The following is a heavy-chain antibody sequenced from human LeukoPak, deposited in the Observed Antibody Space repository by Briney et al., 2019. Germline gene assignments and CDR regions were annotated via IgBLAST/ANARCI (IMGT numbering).Heavy chain of an antibody. D-gene: IGHD3-22*01. CDR3: ARDEGRGKYYYDSSGYYSH. CDR1: GFTFSAYN. Sequence: PGGSLRLSCAASGFTFSAYNMNWVRRTPGKGLEWVSSITTSSSYMFYADSVRGRFTISRDNAENSLYLQMNSLRAEDTAVYYCARDEGRGKYYYDSSGYYSHWGQGTLVAVSS. J-gene: IGHJ4*02. V-gene: IGHV3-21*01. CDR2: ITTSSSYM.